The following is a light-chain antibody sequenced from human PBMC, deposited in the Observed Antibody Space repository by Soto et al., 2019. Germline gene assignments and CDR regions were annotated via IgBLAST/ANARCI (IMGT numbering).Light chain of an antibody. CDR3: QSYDSSLSGYV. J-gene: IGLJ1*01. V-gene: IGLV1-40*01. Sequence: QSVLTQPPSVSGAPGQRVTISCTGSSSNIGAGYDVHWYQQLPGTAPKLIIHGNRDRPSGVPDRFSGYKSGTSATLHINGLQAEDEADYYCQSYDSSLSGYVFGTRTKLTVL. CDR1: SSNIGAGYD. CDR2: GNR.